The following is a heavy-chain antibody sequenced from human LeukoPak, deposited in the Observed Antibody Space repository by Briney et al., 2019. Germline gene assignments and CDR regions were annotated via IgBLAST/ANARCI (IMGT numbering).Heavy chain of an antibody. CDR3: ARASSSWSIGDWFDP. V-gene: IGHV1-8*03. CDR2: MNPNSGNT. J-gene: IGHJ5*02. CDR1: GYTFTIYD. D-gene: IGHD6-13*01. Sequence: ASVKVSCKASGYTFTIYDINWVRQATGQGPEWMGWMNPNSGNTGYAQKFQGRVTITRNTSISTAYMELSSLRSEDTAVYYCARASSSWSIGDWFDPWGQGTLVTVSS.